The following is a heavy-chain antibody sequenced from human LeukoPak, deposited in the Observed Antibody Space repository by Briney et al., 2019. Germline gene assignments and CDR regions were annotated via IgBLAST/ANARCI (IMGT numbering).Heavy chain of an antibody. CDR2: INPSSGGT. D-gene: IGHD3-22*01. V-gene: IGHV1-2*02. CDR1: GYTFTGYY. Sequence: ASVKVSCKASGYTFTGYYMHWVRQAPGQGLEWMGWINPSSGGTNYAQKFQGRVTVTRDTSISTAYMDLSRLRSEDTAVYYCARAGVWDYSDSSGYHNAAFDIWGQGTMVTVSS. CDR3: ARAGVWDYSDSSGYHNAAFDI. J-gene: IGHJ3*02.